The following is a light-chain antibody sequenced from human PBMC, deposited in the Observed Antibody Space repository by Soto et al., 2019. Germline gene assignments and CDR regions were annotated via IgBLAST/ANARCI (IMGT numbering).Light chain of an antibody. CDR3: QQYNQWPIT. Sequence: EIVMTQSPATLSASLGETVTLTCRASQSVRTNLAWYQQKPGQAPRLLIYGASSRATGIPARFSGSGSGTEFTLTISSLQSEDFAVFYCQQYNQWPITFGQGTRLEIK. V-gene: IGKV3-15*01. J-gene: IGKJ5*01. CDR1: QSVRTN. CDR2: GAS.